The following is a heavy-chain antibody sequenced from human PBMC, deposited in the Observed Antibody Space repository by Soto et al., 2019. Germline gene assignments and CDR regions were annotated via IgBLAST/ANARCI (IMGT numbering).Heavy chain of an antibody. J-gene: IGHJ6*02. V-gene: IGHV3-64D*06. D-gene: IGHD3-3*01. CDR1: GFTFSSYA. CDR2: ISSNGGST. CDR3: VKGSYDFWSGPYGMDV. Sequence: GGSLRLSCSASGFTFSSYAMHWVRQAPGKGLEYVSAISSNGGSTYYADSVKGIFTIYRDNSKNTLYLQMSRLRAEDTAVYYCVKGSYDFWSGPYGMDVGGQGTTVTVSS.